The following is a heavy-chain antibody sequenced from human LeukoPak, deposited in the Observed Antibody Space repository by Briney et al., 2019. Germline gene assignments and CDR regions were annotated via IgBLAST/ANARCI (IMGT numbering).Heavy chain of an antibody. Sequence: ASVKVSCKASGHTFTGYYMHWVRQAPGQGLEWMGRINPNSGGTNYAQKFQGRVTMTRDTSISTAYMELSRLRSDDTAVYYCARGGYDFVYYYYGMDVWGQGTTVTVSS. CDR3: ARGGYDFVYYYYGMDV. V-gene: IGHV1-2*06. CDR1: GHTFTGYY. D-gene: IGHD3-3*01. CDR2: INPNSGGT. J-gene: IGHJ6*02.